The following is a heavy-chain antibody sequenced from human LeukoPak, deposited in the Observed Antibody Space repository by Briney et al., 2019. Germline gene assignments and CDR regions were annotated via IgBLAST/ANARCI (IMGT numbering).Heavy chain of an antibody. CDR1: GGSISSGSYY. D-gene: IGHD5-12*01. V-gene: IGHV4-61*02. CDR2: MYTSGST. CDR3: ARERYGGYRWFDP. Sequence: SQTLSLTCTVSGGSISSGSYYWSWIRQPAGKGLEWIGRMYTSGSTNCNPSLKGRVTISVDTSKNQFSLKLSSVTAADTAMYYCARERYGGYRWFDPWGQGTLVTVSS. J-gene: IGHJ5*02.